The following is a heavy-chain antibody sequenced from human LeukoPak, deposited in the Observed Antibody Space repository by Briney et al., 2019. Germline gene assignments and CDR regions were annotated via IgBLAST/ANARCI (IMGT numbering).Heavy chain of an antibody. J-gene: IGHJ4*02. CDR2: VYYGGFT. Sequence: SETLSLTCSVSGGAISSLYWSWIRQPPGKGLQWIGYVYYGGFTDYNPSLKSRVTISVDTSRNQFSLKLSSVTAADTAVYYCARGLWFGDENPPYFDYWGQGILVTVSS. V-gene: IGHV4-59*08. D-gene: IGHD3-10*01. CDR1: GGAISSLY. CDR3: ARGLWFGDENPPYFDY.